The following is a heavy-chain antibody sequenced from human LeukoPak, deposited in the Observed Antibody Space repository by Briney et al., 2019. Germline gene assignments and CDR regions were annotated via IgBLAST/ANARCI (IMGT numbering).Heavy chain of an antibody. D-gene: IGHD6-19*01. J-gene: IGHJ5*02. Sequence: SETLSLTCTVSGGSISSGGYYWSWIRQHPGKGLEWIGYIYYSGSTYYNPSLKSRVTISVDTSKNQFSLKLSSVTAADTAVYYCARGIAVAGPNWFDPWGQGTLVTVSS. CDR3: ARGIAVAGPNWFDP. CDR1: GGSISSGGYY. V-gene: IGHV4-31*03. CDR2: IYYSGST.